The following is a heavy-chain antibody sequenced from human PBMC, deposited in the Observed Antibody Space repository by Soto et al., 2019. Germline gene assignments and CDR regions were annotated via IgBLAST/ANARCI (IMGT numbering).Heavy chain of an antibody. CDR2: IWYDGGNK. V-gene: IGHV3-33*01. CDR3: ARDSYYDFWSGTRTGYYYYYYGMDV. CDR1: GFTFSSYG. J-gene: IGHJ6*02. D-gene: IGHD3-3*01. Sequence: GGSLRLSCAASGFTFSSYGMHWVRQAPGKGLEWVAVIWYDGGNKYYADSVKGRFTISRDNSKNTLYLQMNSLRAEDTAVYYCARDSYYDFWSGTRTGYYYYYYGMDVWGQGTTVTVSS.